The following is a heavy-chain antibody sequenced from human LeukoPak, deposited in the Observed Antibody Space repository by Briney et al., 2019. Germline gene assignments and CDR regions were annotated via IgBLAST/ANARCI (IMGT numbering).Heavy chain of an antibody. CDR2: INPSGGST. J-gene: IGHJ5*02. D-gene: IGHD6-6*01. Sequence: ASVKVSCKASGYTFTSYYMHWVPQAPGQGLEWMGIINPSGGSTSYAQKFQGRVTMTRDTSTSTVYMELSSLRSEDTAVYYCARVHRIAARPGWFDPWGQGTLVTVSS. V-gene: IGHV1-46*01. CDR1: GYTFTSYY. CDR3: ARVHRIAARPGWFDP.